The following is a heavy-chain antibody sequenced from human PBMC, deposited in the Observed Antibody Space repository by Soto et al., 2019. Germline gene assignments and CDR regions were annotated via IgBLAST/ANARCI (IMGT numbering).Heavy chain of an antibody. CDR1: GYTFTSYG. CDR2: ISAYNGNT. D-gene: IGHD3-3*01. V-gene: IGHV1-18*04. J-gene: IGHJ3*02. Sequence: ASVKVSCKASGYTFTSYGISWVRQAPGQGLEWMGWISAYNGNTNYAQKLQGRVTMTKDTSTSTAYMELRSLRSDDTAVYYCARGRITIFGVVINAFDIWGQGTMVTVSS. CDR3: ARGRITIFGVVINAFDI.